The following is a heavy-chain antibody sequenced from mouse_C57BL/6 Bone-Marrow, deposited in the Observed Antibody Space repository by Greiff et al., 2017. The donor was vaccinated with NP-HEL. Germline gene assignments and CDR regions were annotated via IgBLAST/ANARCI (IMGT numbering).Heavy chain of an antibody. V-gene: IGHV1-59*01. J-gene: IGHJ1*03. Sequence: VQLQQPGAELVMPGTSVKLSCKASGYTFTSYWMHWVKQRPGQGLEWIGVIDPSDSYTNYNQKFKGKATLTVDTSSSTAYMQLSSLTSEDSAVYYCARSGYYYGSSYWYFDVWGTGTTVTVSS. CDR2: IDPSDSYT. D-gene: IGHD1-1*01. CDR3: ARSGYYYGSSYWYFDV. CDR1: GYTFTSYW.